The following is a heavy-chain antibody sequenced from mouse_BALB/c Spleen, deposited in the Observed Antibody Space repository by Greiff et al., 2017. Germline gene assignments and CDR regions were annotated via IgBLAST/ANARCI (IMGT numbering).Heavy chain of an antibody. J-gene: IGHJ4*01. CDR1: GYTFTSYW. D-gene: IGHD1-1*02. Sequence: VQLQQPGAELVKPGASVKLSCKASGYTFTSYWMHWVKQRPGQGLEWIGEINPSNGRTNYNEKFKSKATLTVDKSSSTAYMQLSSLTSEDSAVYYCGRGGSYAVDYWGQGTAGTVSA. V-gene: IGHV1S81*02. CDR2: INPSNGRT. CDR3: GRGGSYAVDY.